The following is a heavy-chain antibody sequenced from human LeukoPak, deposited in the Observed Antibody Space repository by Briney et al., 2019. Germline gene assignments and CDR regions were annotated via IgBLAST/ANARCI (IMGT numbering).Heavy chain of an antibody. CDR2: TYWNNDE. D-gene: IGHD3-10*01. Sequence: SGPTLVKPTETLTMTCTFSGFSLTATGVAVAWIRQPPGNALEWLAVTYWNNDEIYTPSLKNRLTITKDTSKNQVVLTMTNLDPMDTATYYCSHKGRGSGSFTMWGQGTLVTVSS. CDR3: SHKGRGSGSFTM. J-gene: IGHJ4*02. V-gene: IGHV2-5*01. CDR1: GFSLTATGVA.